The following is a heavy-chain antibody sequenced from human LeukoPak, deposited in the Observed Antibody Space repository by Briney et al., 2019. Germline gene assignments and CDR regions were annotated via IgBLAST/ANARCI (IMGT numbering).Heavy chain of an antibody. CDR1: GASFSGYY. D-gene: IGHD3-10*01. CDR3: ARITMVRGVIEGVY. CDR2: INHSGST. J-gene: IGHJ4*02. Sequence: SETLSLTCAVYGASFSGYYWSWIRQPPGKGLEWIGEINHSGSTNYNPSLKSRVTISVDTSKNQFSLKLSSVTAADTAVYYCARITMVRGVIEGVYWGQGTLVTVSS. V-gene: IGHV4-34*01.